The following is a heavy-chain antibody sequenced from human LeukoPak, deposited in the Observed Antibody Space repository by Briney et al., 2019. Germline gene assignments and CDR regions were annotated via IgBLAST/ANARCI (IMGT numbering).Heavy chain of an antibody. CDR3: ARDIRLAHYGPATHDAFDI. V-gene: IGHV1-69*13. J-gene: IGHJ3*02. Sequence: SVKVSCKASGGTLSSYAISWVRQAPGRGLEWMGGIIPIFGTANYAQKFQGRVTITADESTSTAYMELSSLRSEDTAVYYCARDIRLAHYGPATHDAFDIWGQGTMVTVSS. D-gene: IGHD4-17*01. CDR2: IIPIFGTA. CDR1: GGTLSSYA.